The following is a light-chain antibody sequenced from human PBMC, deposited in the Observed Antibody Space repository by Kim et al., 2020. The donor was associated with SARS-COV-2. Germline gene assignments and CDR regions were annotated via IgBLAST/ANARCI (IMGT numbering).Light chain of an antibody. Sequence: SYELTQPPSVSVSPGQTASITCSGDKLGDRYANWYRQQPGQSPVVVNYQDGHRPSGIPERFSCSSTGNTATLTISGTQAMDEADYYCQAWDSRVVEFGGG. V-gene: IGLV3-1*01. CDR1: KLGDRY. CDR2: QDG. J-gene: IGLJ2*01. CDR3: QAWDSRVVE.